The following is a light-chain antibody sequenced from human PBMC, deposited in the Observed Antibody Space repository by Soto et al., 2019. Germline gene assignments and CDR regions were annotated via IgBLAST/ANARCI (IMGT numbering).Light chain of an antibody. Sequence: DIQMTQSPSSLSASVGDRVTITCRASLGISDYLAWYQQRPGKVPSLLIYAASTLQSGVPSRFRGRGSGTDFTLTITSLQPEDVATYYCQKYDSAPFTFGPGTKVDLK. CDR3: QKYDSAPFT. J-gene: IGKJ3*01. CDR2: AAS. V-gene: IGKV1-27*01. CDR1: LGISDY.